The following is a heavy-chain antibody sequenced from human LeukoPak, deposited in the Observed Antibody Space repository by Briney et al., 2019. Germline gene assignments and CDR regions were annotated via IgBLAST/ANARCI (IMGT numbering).Heavy chain of an antibody. V-gene: IGHV1-69*05. CDR2: IIPIFGTA. D-gene: IGHD3-3*01. J-gene: IGHJ6*02. CDR3: ARGRYDFWSGYSSLANYYYYGMDV. CDR1: GGTFSSYA. Sequence: ASVKVSCKASGGTFSSYAISWVRQAPGQGLEWMGGIIPIFGTANYAQKFQGRVTMTRNTSISTAYMELSSLRSEDTAVYYCARGRYDFWSGYSSLANYYYYGMDVWGQGTTVTVSS.